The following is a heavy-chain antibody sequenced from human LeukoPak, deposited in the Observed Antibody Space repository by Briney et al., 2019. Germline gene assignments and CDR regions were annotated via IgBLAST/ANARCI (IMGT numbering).Heavy chain of an antibody. CDR2: IYYSGST. Sequence: PSETLSLTCTVSGGSISSSSYYWGWIRQPPGKGLEWIGSIYYSGSTYYNPSLKSRVTISVDTSKNQFSLKLSSVTAADTAVYYCARRAEDSSSSWFDAFDIWGQGTMVTVSS. CDR1: GGSISSSSYY. V-gene: IGHV4-39*01. J-gene: IGHJ3*02. D-gene: IGHD6-13*01. CDR3: ARRAEDSSSSWFDAFDI.